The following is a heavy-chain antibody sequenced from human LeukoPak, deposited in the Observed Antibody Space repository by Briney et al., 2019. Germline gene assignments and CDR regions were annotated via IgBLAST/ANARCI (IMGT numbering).Heavy chain of an antibody. Sequence: GASVKVSCKASGYTFTSFDFNWVRQATGQGLEWMGWMNPNSGNTGYAQKFQGRVTMTRNTSISTAYMELSSLRSEDTAVYYCARVLRISRSYRFDPWGQGTLVTVSS. CDR2: MNPNSGNT. CDR3: ARVLRISRSYRFDP. D-gene: IGHD1-14*01. J-gene: IGHJ5*02. CDR1: GYTFTSFD. V-gene: IGHV1-8*01.